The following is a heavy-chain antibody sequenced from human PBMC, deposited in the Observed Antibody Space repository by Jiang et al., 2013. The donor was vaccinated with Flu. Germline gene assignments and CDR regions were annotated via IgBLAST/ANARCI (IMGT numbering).Heavy chain of an antibody. V-gene: IGHV3-7*03. Sequence: QPLESGGGFVQPGGSLRLSCVASEFIFGSYRMSWVRQAPGMGLEWVANIVQDGSEKYYVDSVRGRFTISRDNAKNSLYLQMDGLRAEDTAVYFCARDGYFGSGDGGMDVWGQGTTVTVSS. D-gene: IGHD3-10*01. J-gene: IGHJ6*02. CDR3: ARDGYFGSGDGGMDV. CDR2: IVQDGSEK. CDR1: EFIFGSYR.